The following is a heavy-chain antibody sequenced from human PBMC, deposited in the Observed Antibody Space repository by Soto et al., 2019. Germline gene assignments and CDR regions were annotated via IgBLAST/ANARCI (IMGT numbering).Heavy chain of an antibody. D-gene: IGHD3-3*01. V-gene: IGHV4-59*08. CDR2: IYYSGST. J-gene: IGHJ6*03. CDR3: ASFYDFWRGYHYMDV. Sequence: SETLSLTCTVSGGSISSYYWSWIRQPPGKGLEWIGYIYYSGSTNYNPSLRSRVTITVDTSKTHFSLRLRSVTAADTAVYYCASFYDFWRGYHYMDVWGKGTTVTVSS. CDR1: GGSISSYY.